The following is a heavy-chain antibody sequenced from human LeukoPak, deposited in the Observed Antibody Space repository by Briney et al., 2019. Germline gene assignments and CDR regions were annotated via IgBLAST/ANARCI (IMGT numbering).Heavy chain of an antibody. V-gene: IGHV3-23*01. J-gene: IGHJ5*02. CDR1: GFTLSTYG. CDR3: TKSPRSAADNWFDP. D-gene: IGHD6-13*01. Sequence: GGSLRLSCAASGFTLSTYGMNWVRQAPGKGLEWVSGISAGGGSTYYADSVKGRFTISRDNSKNTLYLQMNSLTVEDTAVYYCTKSPRSAADNWFDPWGQGTLVTVSS. CDR2: ISAGGGST.